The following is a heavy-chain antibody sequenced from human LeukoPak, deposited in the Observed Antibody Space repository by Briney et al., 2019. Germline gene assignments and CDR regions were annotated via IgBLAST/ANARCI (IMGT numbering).Heavy chain of an antibody. CDR2: IYYSGST. Sequence: SETLSLTCTVSGVSLSSYYWNWIRQPPGKGLEWVGYIYYSGSTNYNPSLKSRDTISVDTSKNQFSLKQSSVTAADTAVYYCARTASSSGYSSSWLYYFDYWGQGTLVTVSS. J-gene: IGHJ4*02. D-gene: IGHD6-13*01. CDR3: ARTASSSGYSSSWLYYFDY. CDR1: GVSLSSYY. V-gene: IGHV4-59*01.